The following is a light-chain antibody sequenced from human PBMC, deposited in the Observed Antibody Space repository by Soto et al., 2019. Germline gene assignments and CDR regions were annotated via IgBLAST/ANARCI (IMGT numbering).Light chain of an antibody. V-gene: IGLV1-40*01. CDR1: SSNIGAGYD. Sequence: QSVLTQPPSVSGAPGQRVTISCTGSSSNIGAGYDVHWYQQLPGTAPKLLVYGYNNRPSGVPDRFSVSTSGTSASLTITGLQTEDEADYYCQSYDSSLSAWVFGGGTKLTVL. J-gene: IGLJ2*01. CDR3: QSYDSSLSAWV. CDR2: GYN.